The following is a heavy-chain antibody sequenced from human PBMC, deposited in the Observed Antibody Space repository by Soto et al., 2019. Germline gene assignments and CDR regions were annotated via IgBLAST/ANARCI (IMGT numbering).Heavy chain of an antibody. CDR1: GGTFSTYP. CDR3: ARGAGQSGSTGHY. Sequence: ASVKVSCKASGGTFSTYPISWVRQAPGQGLEWMGGIIPIFGTANYAQKFQGRVTITADESTSTAYMELSSLRSEDTAVYYCARGAGQSGSTGHYWGQGALVTAPQ. V-gene: IGHV1-69*13. D-gene: IGHD4-17*01. CDR2: IIPIFGTA. J-gene: IGHJ4*02.